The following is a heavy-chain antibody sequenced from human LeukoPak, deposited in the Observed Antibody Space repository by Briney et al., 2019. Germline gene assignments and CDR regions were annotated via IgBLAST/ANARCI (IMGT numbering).Heavy chain of an antibody. V-gene: IGHV4-38-2*01. CDR3: ARHSMVWGVIRSGLTQFDY. CDR2: IYHSGST. Sequence: SETLSLTCAVSGYSISSGYYWGWIRQPPGKGLEWIGSIYHSGSTYYNPSLKSRVTISVDTSKNQFSLKLSSVTAADTAVYYCARHSMVWGVIRSGLTQFDYWGQGTLVTVSS. J-gene: IGHJ4*02. CDR1: GYSISSGYY. D-gene: IGHD3-10*01.